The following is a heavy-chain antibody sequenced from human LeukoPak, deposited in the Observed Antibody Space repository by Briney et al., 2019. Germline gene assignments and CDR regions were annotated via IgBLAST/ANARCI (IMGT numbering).Heavy chain of an antibody. CDR1: GGSISSGSYY. CDR3: ARGPYWYFDL. V-gene: IGHV4-61*02. J-gene: IGHJ2*01. CDR2: FYTSGST. Sequence: SETLSLTCSVSGGSISSGSYYWSWIRQPAGKGLEWIGRFYTSGSTNYNPSLKSRVTISVDTSKNQFSLKLSSVTAADTAVYSCARGPYWYFDLWGRGTLVTVSS.